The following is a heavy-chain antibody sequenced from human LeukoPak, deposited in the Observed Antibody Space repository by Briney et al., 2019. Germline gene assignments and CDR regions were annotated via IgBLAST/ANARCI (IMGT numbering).Heavy chain of an antibody. D-gene: IGHD3-22*01. V-gene: IGHV4-39*01. CDR2: IYYSGST. CDR1: GGSISSSSYY. CDR3: ARLQPYYYDSSGYPGNDAFDI. J-gene: IGHJ3*02. Sequence: SETLFLTCTVSGGSISSSSYYWGWIRQPPGKGLEWIGSIYYSGSTYYNPSLKSRVTISVDTSKNQFSLKLSSLTAADTAVYYCARLQPYYYDSSGYPGNDAFDIWGQGTMVTVSS.